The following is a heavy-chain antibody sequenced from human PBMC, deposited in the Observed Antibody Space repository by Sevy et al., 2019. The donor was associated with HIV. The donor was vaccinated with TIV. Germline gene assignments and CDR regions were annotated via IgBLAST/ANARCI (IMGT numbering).Heavy chain of an antibody. V-gene: IGHV3-48*03. CDR3: ARDRAGFHGMDV. Sequence: GGSLRLSCAASGITFSSYEMNWVRQAPGKGLEWVSYISSSGSTIYDADSVKGRFTISRDNAKNLLYRQMNSLRDEDTAVYFCARDRAGFHGMDVWGKGTTVTV. CDR1: GITFSSYE. CDR2: ISSSGSTI. J-gene: IGHJ6*04.